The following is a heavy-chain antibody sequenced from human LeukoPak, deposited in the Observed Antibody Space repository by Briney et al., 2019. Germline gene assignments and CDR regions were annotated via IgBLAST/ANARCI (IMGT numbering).Heavy chain of an antibody. CDR2: IYYSGST. CDR1: GGSITTRNW. D-gene: IGHD5-18*01. CDR3: ATGYSYGQDAFDI. Sequence: SETLSLTCAVSGGSITTRNWWSWIRQPPGKGLEWIGYIYYSGSTYYNPSLKSRVTISVDTSKNQFSLKLSSVTAADTAVYYCATGYSYGQDAFDIWGQGTMVTVSS. J-gene: IGHJ3*02. V-gene: IGHV4-30-4*01.